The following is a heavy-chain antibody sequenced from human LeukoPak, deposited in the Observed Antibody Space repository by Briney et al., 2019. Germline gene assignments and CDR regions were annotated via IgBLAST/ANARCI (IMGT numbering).Heavy chain of an antibody. V-gene: IGHV3-21*01. CDR2: ISSSSSYI. Sequence: GSLRLSCAASGFTFSSYSMNWVRQAPGKGLEWVSSISSSSSYIYYTDSVKGRFTISRDKAKNSLYLQMNSLRAEETAVYYCARDLTGSLPRTDDYWGQGTLVTGSS. D-gene: IGHD1-20*01. CDR3: ARDLTGSLPRTDDY. CDR1: GFTFSSYS. J-gene: IGHJ4*02.